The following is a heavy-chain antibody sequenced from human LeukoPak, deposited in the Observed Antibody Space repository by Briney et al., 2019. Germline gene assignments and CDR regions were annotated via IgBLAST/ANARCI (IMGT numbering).Heavy chain of an antibody. CDR3: AKAQTTGYSSSWYGTVEYYFDY. CDR1: GFTFSSYA. D-gene: IGHD6-13*01. J-gene: IGHJ4*02. V-gene: IGHV3-23*01. Sequence: GGSLRLSCAASGFTFSSYAMSWVRQAPGKGLEWVSAISGSGGSTYYADSVKGRFTISRDNSKNTLYLQMNSLRAEDTAVYYCAKAQTTGYSSSWYGTVEYYFDYWGQGTLVTVSS. CDR2: ISGSGGST.